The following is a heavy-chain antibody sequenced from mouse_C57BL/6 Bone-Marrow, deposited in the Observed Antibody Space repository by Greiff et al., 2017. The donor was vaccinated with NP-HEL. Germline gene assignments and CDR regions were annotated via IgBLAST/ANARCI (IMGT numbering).Heavy chain of an antibody. CDR1: GYTFTDYY. V-gene: IGHV1-26*01. J-gene: IGHJ4*01. CDR2: INPNNGGN. D-gene: IGHD2-4*01. Sequence: EVQLQQSGPELVKPGASVKISCKASGYTFTDYYMNWVKQSHGKSLEWIGDINPNNGGNSYNQKFKGKATVTVDKSYSTAYMELRRLTSEDSAVYYCARATYHDYYGAMDFWGQGTSVTVSS. CDR3: ARATYHDYYGAMDF.